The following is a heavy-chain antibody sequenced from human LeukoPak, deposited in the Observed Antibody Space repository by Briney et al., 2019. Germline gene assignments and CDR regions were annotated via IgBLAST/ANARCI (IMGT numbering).Heavy chain of an antibody. D-gene: IGHD2-8*02. CDR1: GDSISSSSDY. CDR3: ARQRYWEKIPYFDY. CDR2: IFHSGST. J-gene: IGHJ4*02. Sequence: PSETLSLACTISGDSISSSSDYWGWIRQPPGKGLEWMGSIFHSGSTYYNPSLKSRVTISVDTSKNQFSLKLSSVTAADAAVYYCARQRYWEKIPYFDYWGQGTLVTVSS. V-gene: IGHV4-39*01.